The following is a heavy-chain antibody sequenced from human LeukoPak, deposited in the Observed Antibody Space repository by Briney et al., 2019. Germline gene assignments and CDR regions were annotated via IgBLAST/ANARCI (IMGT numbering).Heavy chain of an antibody. CDR2: INSDGSST. Sequence: PGGSLRLSCAASGFTFSSYWMHWVGQAPGKGLVWVSRINSDGSSTSYADSVKGRFTISRDNAKNTLYLQMNSLRAEDTAVYYCARRRGYCSGGSCYSGNWFDPWGQGTLVTVSS. D-gene: IGHD2-15*01. J-gene: IGHJ5*02. CDR3: ARRRGYCSGGSCYSGNWFDP. CDR1: GFTFSSYW. V-gene: IGHV3-74*01.